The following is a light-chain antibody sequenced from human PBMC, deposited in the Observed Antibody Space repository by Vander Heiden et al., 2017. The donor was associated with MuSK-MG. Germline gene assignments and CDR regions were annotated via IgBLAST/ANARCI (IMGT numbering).Light chain of an antibody. CDR2: DVS. J-gene: IGLJ2*01. Sequence: QSPLTHPASSSASPGQSTTISCTGTSSDVSGYNYVSWYQQHPGKAPKRMIYDVSNRPSGISNRFSGSKSGNKASLTISGLQAEDEAEYYCRLSKSGGTHVVFGAGTKLTVL. V-gene: IGLV2-14*01. CDR3: RLSKSGGTHVV. CDR1: SSDVSGYNY.